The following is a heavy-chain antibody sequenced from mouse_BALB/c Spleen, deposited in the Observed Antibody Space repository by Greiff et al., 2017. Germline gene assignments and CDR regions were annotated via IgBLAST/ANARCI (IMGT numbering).Heavy chain of an antibody. CDR1: GFTFSSYG. CDR3: ARQRCPYYGSSSGIAY. Sequence: EVQGVESGGDLVKPGGSLKLSCAASGFTFSSYGMSWVRQTPDKRLEWVATISSGGSYTYYPDSVKGRFTISRDSAKNTLYLQMSSLKSEDTAMYYCARQRCPYYGSSSGIAYWGQGTLVTVSA. D-gene: IGHD1-1*01. J-gene: IGHJ3*01. V-gene: IGHV5-6*01. CDR2: ISSGGSYT.